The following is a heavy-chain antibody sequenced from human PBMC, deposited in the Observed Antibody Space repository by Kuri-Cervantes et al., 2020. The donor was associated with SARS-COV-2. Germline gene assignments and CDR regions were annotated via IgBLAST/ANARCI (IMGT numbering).Heavy chain of an antibody. Sequence: AGSLRLSCAASGFTFSSYAMSWVRQAPGKGLEWVSAISGSGGSTYYADSVKGRFTISRDNSKNTLYLQMNSLRAEDTAVYQCAKSRLTMVRGVITGDFDYWGQGTLVTVSS. V-gene: IGHV3-23*01. CDR2: ISGSGGST. D-gene: IGHD3-10*01. CDR1: GFTFSSYA. J-gene: IGHJ4*02. CDR3: AKSRLTMVRGVITGDFDY.